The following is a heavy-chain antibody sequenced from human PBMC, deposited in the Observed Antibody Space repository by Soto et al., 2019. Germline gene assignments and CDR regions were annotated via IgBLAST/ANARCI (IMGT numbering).Heavy chain of an antibody. CDR2: FSSSGSTM. V-gene: IGHV3-11*01. D-gene: IGHD3-22*01. CDR1: GFTFSDYY. J-gene: IGHJ4*02. Sequence: GGSLRLSCAASGFTFSDYYMSWIRQAPGKGLEWVSYFSSSGSTMFYADSVKGRFTISRDNAKNSVYLHMHSLRAEDTAVYYCARDAGSGDHDSGYHYAFDYWGQGTLVTVSS. CDR3: ARDAGSGDHDSGYHYAFDY.